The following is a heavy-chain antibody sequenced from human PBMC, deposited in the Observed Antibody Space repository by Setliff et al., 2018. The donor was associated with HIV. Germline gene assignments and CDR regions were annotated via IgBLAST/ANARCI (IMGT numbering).Heavy chain of an antibody. V-gene: IGHV3-23*01. CDR2: ISGRSENT. Sequence: GGSLRLSCAASGLTFSSYAMSWVRQAPGKGLGWVSGISGRSENTFYADSVKGRFTISRDNSLNTVYLQMNSLRAEDTAVYYCAKVEIASRPRGFDYLGQGTLVTVSS. D-gene: IGHD6-6*01. J-gene: IGHJ4*02. CDR1: GLTFSSYA. CDR3: AKVEIASRPRGFDY.